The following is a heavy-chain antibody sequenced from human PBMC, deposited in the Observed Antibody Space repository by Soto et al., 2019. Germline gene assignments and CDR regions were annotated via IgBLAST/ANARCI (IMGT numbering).Heavy chain of an antibody. CDR3: ARDRWLYS. Sequence: QVQLQESGPGLVKPSETLSLTCTVSGGSISSYYWSWIRQPPGKGLEWIGYIYYSGSTNYNPSLKSRVTISVDTSKNQFSLKLSSVTAADTAVYYCARDRWLYSWGQGTLVPVSS. J-gene: IGHJ5*02. V-gene: IGHV4-59*01. CDR1: GGSISSYY. D-gene: IGHD2-21*01. CDR2: IYYSGST.